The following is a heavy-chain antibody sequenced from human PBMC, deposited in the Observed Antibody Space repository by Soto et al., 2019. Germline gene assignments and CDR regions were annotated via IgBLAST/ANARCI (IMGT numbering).Heavy chain of an antibody. Sequence: SETLSPTCSVSGGSISTGYYSWSWFRQPPGKGLEWIANIYYSGKTYYNPSLKSRLIISIDTSKNQFSLKVGSVTAADTAVYYAASASRYGMYVCGQGTTVSFSS. CDR2: IYYSGKT. CDR1: GGSISTGYYS. D-gene: IGHD3-16*01. CDR3: ASASRYGMYV. V-gene: IGHV4-30-4*01. J-gene: IGHJ6*01.